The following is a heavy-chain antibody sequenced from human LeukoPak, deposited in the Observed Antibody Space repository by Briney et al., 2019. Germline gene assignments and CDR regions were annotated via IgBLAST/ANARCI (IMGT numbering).Heavy chain of an antibody. V-gene: IGHV1-46*01. J-gene: IGHJ5*02. Sequence: GASVKVSCKASGYTFTSYYMHWVRQAPGQGLEWMGIINPSGGSTSYAQKFQGRVTMTMDTSTSTVYMELSSLRSEDTAVYYCVRSGGFYNWFDPWGQGTLVTVSS. CDR2: INPSGGST. CDR3: VRSGGFYNWFDP. D-gene: IGHD3-10*01. CDR1: GYTFTSYY.